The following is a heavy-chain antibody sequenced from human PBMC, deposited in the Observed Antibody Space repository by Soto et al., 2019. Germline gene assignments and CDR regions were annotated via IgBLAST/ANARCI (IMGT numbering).Heavy chain of an antibody. J-gene: IGHJ5*02. CDR1: GGSFSGYY. V-gene: IGHV4-34*01. CDR2: INHSGST. D-gene: IGHD6-19*01. CDR3: ARDMGIAVDERGTDWFDP. Sequence: SETLSLTCAVYGGSFSGYYWSWIRQPPGKGLEWIGEINHSGSTNYNPSLKSRVTISVDTSKNQFSLKLSSVTAADTAVYYCARDMGIAVDERGTDWFDPWGQGTLVTVSS.